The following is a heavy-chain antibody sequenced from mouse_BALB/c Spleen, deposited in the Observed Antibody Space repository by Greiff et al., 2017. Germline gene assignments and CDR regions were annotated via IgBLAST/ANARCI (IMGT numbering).Heavy chain of an antibody. J-gene: IGHJ3*01. CDR1: GYAFSSYW. V-gene: IGHV1-80*01. D-gene: IGHD1-2*01. CDR2: IYPGDGDT. CDR3: APITAWFAY. Sequence: LVESGAELVRPGSSVKISCKASGYAFSSYWMNWVKQRPGQGLEWIGQIYPGDGDTNYNGTFKGKATLTADKSSSTAYMQLSSLTSEDSAVYFCAPITAWFAYWGQGTLVTVSA.